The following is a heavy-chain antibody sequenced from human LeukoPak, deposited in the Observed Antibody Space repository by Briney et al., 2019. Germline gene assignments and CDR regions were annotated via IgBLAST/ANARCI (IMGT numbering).Heavy chain of an antibody. J-gene: IGHJ4*02. Sequence: GGSLRLSCTASGFTFNNYNMNWVRQAPGKGLEWVSYITSTSSTIYYADSVKGRFTISRDNARNSLYLQMDSLRAEDMAVYYCARSCYCGSGTYAPPVGHWGQGTLVTVSS. D-gene: IGHD3-10*01. V-gene: IGHV3-48*04. CDR1: GFTFNNYN. CDR2: ITSTSSTI. CDR3: ARSCYCGSGTYAPPVGH.